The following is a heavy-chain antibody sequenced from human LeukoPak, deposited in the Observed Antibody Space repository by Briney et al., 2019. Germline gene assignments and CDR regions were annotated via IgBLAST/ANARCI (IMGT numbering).Heavy chain of an antibody. Sequence: GGSLRLSCAASGFTFSSYFMNWVRQAPGKGLEWVANIKPDGSETYYVDSVKGRFTISRDNTKNSLYLQMNSLRAEDTALYYCAKDPGASVSGFYMDVWGKGTTVIVSS. CDR2: IKPDGSET. CDR3: AKDPGASVSGFYMDV. J-gene: IGHJ6*03. CDR1: GFTFSSYF. V-gene: IGHV3-7*04. D-gene: IGHD2-8*02.